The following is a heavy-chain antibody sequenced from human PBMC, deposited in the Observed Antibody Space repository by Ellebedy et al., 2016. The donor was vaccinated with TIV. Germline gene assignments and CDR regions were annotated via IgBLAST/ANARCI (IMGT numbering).Heavy chain of an antibody. CDR3: AKLGGVLSWYADY. CDR2: ISNGGDTT. Sequence: GESLKISCAASGFTFGCCAMSWVRQAPGKGLEWVSVISNGGDTTSADSVKGRFTISRDNSKNTLYLQMNSLRADDTAIYYCAKLGGVLSWYADYWGLGTLVTVSS. CDR1: GFTFGCCA. V-gene: IGHV3-23*01. J-gene: IGHJ4*02. D-gene: IGHD6-13*01.